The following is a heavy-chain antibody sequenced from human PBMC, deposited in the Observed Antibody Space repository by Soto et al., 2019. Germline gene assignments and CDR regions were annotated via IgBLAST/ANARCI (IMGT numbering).Heavy chain of an antibody. J-gene: IGHJ4*02. V-gene: IGHV3-23*01. CDR1: GFTFSSYA. D-gene: IGHD6-19*01. CDR2: IGGSGGNT. Sequence: EVRLLESGGGLVQPGGSLRLSCGASGFTFSSYAMSWVRQAPGKGLEWVSAIGGSGGNTYYADSAKGRFTISRDNSKNTLYLQMNGLRAEDTAVYYCAKDRSNAWYGVGFWGQGTLVTVSS. CDR3: AKDRSNAWYGVGF.